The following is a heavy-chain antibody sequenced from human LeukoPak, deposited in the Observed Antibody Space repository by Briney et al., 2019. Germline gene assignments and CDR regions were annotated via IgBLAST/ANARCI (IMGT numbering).Heavy chain of an antibody. CDR2: IYYSGST. CDR1: GGSISSSSYY. CDR3: ARAVQDYYDSSGPNWFDP. J-gene: IGHJ5*02. D-gene: IGHD3-22*01. V-gene: IGHV4-39*07. Sequence: PSETLSLTYTVSGGSISSSSYYWGWIRQPPGKGLEWIGSIYYSGSTYYNPSLKSRVTISVDTSKNQFSLKLSSVTAADTAVYYCARAVQDYYDSSGPNWFDPWGQGTLVTVSS.